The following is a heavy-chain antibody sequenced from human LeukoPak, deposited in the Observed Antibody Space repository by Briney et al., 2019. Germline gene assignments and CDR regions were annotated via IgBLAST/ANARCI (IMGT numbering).Heavy chain of an antibody. J-gene: IGHJ4*02. V-gene: IGHV1-2*02. CDR2: INPNSGGT. CDR3: AADLPYSNYGPLDY. Sequence: WASVKVSCKDSGYTFTGYYMHWVRQAPGQGLEWMGWINPNSGGTNYAQKFQGRVTMTRDTSISTAYLELSSLRSEDTAVYYCAADLPYSNYGPLDYWGQGTLVTVSS. CDR1: GYTFTGYY. D-gene: IGHD4-11*01.